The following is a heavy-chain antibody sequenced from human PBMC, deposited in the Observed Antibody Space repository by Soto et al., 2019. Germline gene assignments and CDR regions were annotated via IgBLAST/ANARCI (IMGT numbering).Heavy chain of an antibody. J-gene: IGHJ4*02. D-gene: IGHD3-9*01. V-gene: IGHV3-33*01. CDR1: GFTFSSYG. CDR2: IWYDGSNK. CDR3: ARGYFDWLLPYFDY. Sequence: QVQLVESGGGVVQPGRSLRLSCAASGFTFSSYGMHWVRQAPGKGLEWVAVIWYDGSNKYYADSVKGRFTISRDNSKNTLYLQMNSLRAEDTAVYYCARGYFDWLLPYFDYWGQGTLVTVSS.